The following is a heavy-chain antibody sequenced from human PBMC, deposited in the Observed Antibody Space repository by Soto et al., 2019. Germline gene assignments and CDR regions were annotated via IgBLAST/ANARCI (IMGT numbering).Heavy chain of an antibody. J-gene: IGHJ6*02. D-gene: IGHD3-10*01. V-gene: IGHV3-66*01. CDR3: AKALLSGSPYYYAMDG. CDR2: IYTAGSA. CDR1: GFTVSSYH. Sequence: GGSLRLSCAASGFTVSSYHMSWVRQAPGKGLEWVSVIYTAGSADFADSVKGRFTVSRDNSKNTLYLQMSSLRAEDTAVYYCAKALLSGSPYYYAMDGWGQGTTVTVAS.